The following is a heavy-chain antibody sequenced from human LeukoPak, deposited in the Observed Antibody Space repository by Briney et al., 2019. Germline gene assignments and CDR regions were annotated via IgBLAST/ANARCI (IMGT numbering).Heavy chain of an antibody. CDR3: AKIGRYYDFWTGFYEEEVDYMDV. Sequence: GGSLRLSCASSGFTFSSYGMTWVRQAQGKGLEWVSGISGSGGSTKHADSVKGRFTISRDNSKNTLYLQMNSLRAEDTAVYYCAKIGRYYDFWTGFYEEEVDYMDVWGKGTTVTVSS. V-gene: IGHV3-23*01. J-gene: IGHJ6*03. CDR1: GFTFSSYG. CDR2: ISGSGGST. D-gene: IGHD3-3*01.